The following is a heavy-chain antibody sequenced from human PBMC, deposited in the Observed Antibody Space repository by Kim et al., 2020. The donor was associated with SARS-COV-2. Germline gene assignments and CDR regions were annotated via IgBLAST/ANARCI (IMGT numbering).Heavy chain of an antibody. D-gene: IGHD3-10*01. Sequence: SVKRRFTISRDNAKNSLYLQMNSLRAEDTAVYYCARDRTYYYGSGSSFDYWGQGTLVTVSS. J-gene: IGHJ4*02. CDR3: ARDRTYYYGSGSSFDY. V-gene: IGHV3-21*01.